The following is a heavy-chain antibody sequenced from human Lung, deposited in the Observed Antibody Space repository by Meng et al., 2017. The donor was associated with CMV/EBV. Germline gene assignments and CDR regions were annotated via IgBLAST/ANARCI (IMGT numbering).Heavy chain of an antibody. CDR2: ISGSGGAT. D-gene: IGHD6-13*01. Sequence: GESXKISCAASGFDFTTYAMTWVRQAPGRGLEWVSSISGSGGATYYAASVKGRFTVSRDNSKNTLFLQINSLRAEDTALYYCAKGARMAGAGPDYWGQGTLVTVPS. CDR1: GFDFTTYA. V-gene: IGHV3-23*01. J-gene: IGHJ4*02. CDR3: AKGARMAGAGPDY.